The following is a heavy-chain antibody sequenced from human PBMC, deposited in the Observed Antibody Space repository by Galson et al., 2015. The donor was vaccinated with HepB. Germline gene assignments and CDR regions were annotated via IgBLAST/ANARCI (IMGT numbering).Heavy chain of an antibody. J-gene: IGHJ4*02. CDR1: GFSFRTHW. D-gene: IGHD6-6*01. CDR3: VEAALH. V-gene: IGHV3-7*03. CDR2: IKEDGSEI. Sequence: SLRLSCAASGFSFRTHWMSWVRQAPGKGLQWVANIKEDGSEIYYADSVKGRFSISRDNAKKSLYLQMNSLSAEDTAVYYCVEAALHWGQGALVTVSS.